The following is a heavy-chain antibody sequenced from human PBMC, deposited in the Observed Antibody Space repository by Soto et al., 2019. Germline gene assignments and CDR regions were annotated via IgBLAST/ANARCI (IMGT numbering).Heavy chain of an antibody. V-gene: IGHV3-74*01. Sequence: EVQLVESGGGLVQPGGSLRLSCAASGFTFSGYWMFWVRQAPGKGLVWVSHISGDGSGTRYADSVKGRFTISRDNAKNTLYLQMNSLRAEDTAVYYCARSEYYAYVHWGQGTLVTVSS. J-gene: IGHJ4*02. CDR2: ISGDGSGT. CDR3: ARSEYYAYVH. D-gene: IGHD3-16*01. CDR1: GFTFSGYW.